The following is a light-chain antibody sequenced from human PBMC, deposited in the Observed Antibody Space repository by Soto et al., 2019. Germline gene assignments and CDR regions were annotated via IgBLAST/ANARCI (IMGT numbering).Light chain of an antibody. Sequence: LFWTQSPGTLSLSHGERATLSCRASQSVSSSYLAWYQQKPGQAPRLLIYGASSRATGIPDRFSGSGSGTDFTLTISRLEPEDFAVYYCQQYESSPRTFGQGTKVDIK. J-gene: IGKJ1*01. CDR1: QSVSSSY. CDR3: QQYESSPRT. V-gene: IGKV3-20*01. CDR2: GAS.